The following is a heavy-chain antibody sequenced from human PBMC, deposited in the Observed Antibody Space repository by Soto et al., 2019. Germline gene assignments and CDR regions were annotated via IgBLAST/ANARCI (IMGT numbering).Heavy chain of an antibody. Sequence: GGSLRLSCAASGFTFSSYGMHWVRQAPGKGLEWVAVIWYDGSNKYYADSVKGRFTISRDNSKNTLYLQMNSLRAEDTAVYYCARDGNVRRVVPAASAFYYYYYGMDVWGQGTTVTVSS. V-gene: IGHV3-33*01. J-gene: IGHJ6*02. CDR1: GFTFSSYG. D-gene: IGHD2-2*01. CDR3: ARDGNVRRVVPAASAFYYYYYGMDV. CDR2: IWYDGSNK.